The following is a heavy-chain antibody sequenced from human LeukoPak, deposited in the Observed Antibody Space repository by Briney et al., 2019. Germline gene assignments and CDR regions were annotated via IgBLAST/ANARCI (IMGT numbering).Heavy chain of an antibody. J-gene: IGHJ2*01. D-gene: IGHD3-10*01. V-gene: IGHV3-9*01. CDR3: AKDIPGEFGNLSYWYFDL. CDR1: GFTFDDYA. Sequence: GGSLILSCAASGFTFDDYAMHWVRQAPGKGLEWVSGISWNSGSIGYVDSVKGRFTISRDNAKNSLYLQMNSLRAEDTALYYCAKDIPGEFGNLSYWYFDLWGRGTLVTVSS. CDR2: ISWNSGSI.